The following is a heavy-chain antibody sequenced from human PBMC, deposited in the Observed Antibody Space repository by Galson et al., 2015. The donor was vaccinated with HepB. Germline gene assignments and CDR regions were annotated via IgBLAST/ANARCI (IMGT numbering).Heavy chain of an antibody. Sequence: VKVSCKASGYTFTDYVVNWVRQAPGQGLEWMGWVNTNTGQPTYAPGFAGRFVFSLDTSVTTAYLQISSLETDDTAVYYCARSPLRFLDWLPYYDYYYMDVWGEGTTVTVSS. D-gene: IGHD3-3*01. V-gene: IGHV7-4-1*02. CDR3: ARSPLRFLDWLPYYDYYYMDV. CDR2: VNTNTGQP. CDR1: GYTFTDYV. J-gene: IGHJ6*03.